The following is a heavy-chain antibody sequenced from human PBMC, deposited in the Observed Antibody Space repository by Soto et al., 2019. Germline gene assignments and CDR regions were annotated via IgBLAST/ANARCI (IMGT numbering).Heavy chain of an antibody. CDR1: GFIFSDYY. J-gene: IGHJ6*02. CDR3: ARDLAWKRGKVGRYYYGMDV. Sequence: QVLLVESGGGLVKAGGSLRLFCAASGFIFSDYYMSWVRQTPGKGLEWVSYISTRSTYTNYADSVKGRFTISRDNTKNSLYLQMDSLRVEDTAVYYCARDLAWKRGKVGRYYYGMDVWGQGTTVTVSS. V-gene: IGHV3-11*06. CDR2: ISTRSTYT. D-gene: IGHD1-1*01.